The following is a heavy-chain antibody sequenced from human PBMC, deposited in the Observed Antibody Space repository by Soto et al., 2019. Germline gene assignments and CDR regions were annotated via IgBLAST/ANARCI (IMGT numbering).Heavy chain of an antibody. CDR1: GGSISSGGYY. D-gene: IGHD6-13*01. Sequence: TSETLSLTCTVSGGSISSGGYYWSWIRQHPGKGLEWIGYIYYSGSTYYNPSLKSRVTISVDTSKNQFSLKLSSVTAADTAVYYCARGYSSSWPDWFDPWGQGTLVTVSS. V-gene: IGHV4-31*03. CDR2: IYYSGST. J-gene: IGHJ5*02. CDR3: ARGYSSSWPDWFDP.